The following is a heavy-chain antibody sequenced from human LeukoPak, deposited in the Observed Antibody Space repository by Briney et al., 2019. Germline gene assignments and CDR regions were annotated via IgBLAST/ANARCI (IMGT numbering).Heavy chain of an antibody. CDR1: GYTFTSYG. Sequence: GASVKVSCKASGYTFTSYGISWVRQAPGQGLEWMGWISAYNGNTNYAQKLQGRVTMTRNTSISTAYMELSSLRSEDTAVYYCARWLRVGSGSYYNGVEDVSPWGQGTLVTVSS. D-gene: IGHD3-10*01. CDR3: ARWLRVGSGSYYNGVEDVSP. CDR2: ISAYNGNT. V-gene: IGHV1-18*01. J-gene: IGHJ5*02.